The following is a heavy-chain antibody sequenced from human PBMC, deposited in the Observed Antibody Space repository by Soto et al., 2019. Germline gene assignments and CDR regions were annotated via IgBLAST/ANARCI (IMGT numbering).Heavy chain of an antibody. CDR2: IYYSGST. CDR3: VRVLGSGWSDAFDI. J-gene: IGHJ3*02. CDR1: GGSISRYY. Sequence: PSETLSLTCTVSGGSISRYYWSWIRQPPGKGLEWIGYIYYSGSTNYNPSLKSRVTISVDTSKNQFSLKLSSVTAADTAVYYCVRVLGSGWSDAFDIWGQGTMVTVSS. D-gene: IGHD6-19*01. V-gene: IGHV4-59*01.